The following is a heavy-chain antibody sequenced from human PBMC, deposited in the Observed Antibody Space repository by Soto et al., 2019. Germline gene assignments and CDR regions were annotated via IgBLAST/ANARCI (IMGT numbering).Heavy chain of an antibody. V-gene: IGHV4-61*01. Sequence: QVQLQESGPGLVKPSETLSLTCTVSGGSVSSGSYYWSWIRQPPGKGLEWIGYIYYSGSTNYNPSLKRRVTISVDTSKNQFSLKLSSVTAADTAVYYCARDYYGSGSYFDYYYGMDVWGQGTTVTVSS. CDR1: GGSVSSGSYY. CDR2: IYYSGST. D-gene: IGHD3-10*01. CDR3: ARDYYGSGSYFDYYYGMDV. J-gene: IGHJ6*02.